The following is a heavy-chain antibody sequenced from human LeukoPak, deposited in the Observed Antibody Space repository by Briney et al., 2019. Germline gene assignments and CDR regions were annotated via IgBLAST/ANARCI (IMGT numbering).Heavy chain of an antibody. CDR3: ASPYGSGSSSFDY. D-gene: IGHD3-10*01. V-gene: IGHV4-39*07. CDR1: GGSISSSSYY. Sequence: PSETLSLTCTVSGGSISSSSYYWGWIRQPPGKGLEWIGSIYYSGSTYYNPSLKSRVTISVDTSKNQFSLKLSSVTAADTAVYYCASPYGSGSSSFDYWGQGTLVTVSS. J-gene: IGHJ4*02. CDR2: IYYSGST.